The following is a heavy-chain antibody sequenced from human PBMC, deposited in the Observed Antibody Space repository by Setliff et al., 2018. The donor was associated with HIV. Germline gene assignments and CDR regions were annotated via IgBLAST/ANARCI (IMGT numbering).Heavy chain of an antibody. CDR1: GFTFTSYS. CDR2: ISSTSSYI. Sequence: GGSLRLSCAASGFTFTSYSVNWVRQAPGKGLEWVSSISSTSSYIYYADSVKGRFTISRDNAKNSLYLQMNSLRAEDTAVYYCARGYCSSTSCRYYFDYCGQVTLVTVSS. CDR3: ARGYCSSTSCRYYFDY. V-gene: IGHV3-21*01. J-gene: IGHJ4*02. D-gene: IGHD2-2*01.